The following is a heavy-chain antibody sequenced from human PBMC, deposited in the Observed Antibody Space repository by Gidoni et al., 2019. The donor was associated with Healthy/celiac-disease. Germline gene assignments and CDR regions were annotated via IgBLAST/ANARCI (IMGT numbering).Heavy chain of an antibody. Sequence: QLQLQESGPGLVKPSETLSLTCPVSGGSISSSSYYWGWIRQPPGKGLEWIGSIYYSGSTYYNPSLKSRVTISVDTSKNQFSLKLSSVTAADTAVYYCARGPPKDWYFDLWGRGTLVTVSS. D-gene: IGHD2-15*01. CDR1: GGSISSSSYY. CDR3: ARGPPKDWYFDL. J-gene: IGHJ2*01. CDR2: IYYSGST. V-gene: IGHV4-39*01.